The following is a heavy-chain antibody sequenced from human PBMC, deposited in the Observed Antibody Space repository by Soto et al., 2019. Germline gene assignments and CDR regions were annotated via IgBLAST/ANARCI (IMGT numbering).Heavy chain of an antibody. V-gene: IGHV3-7*01. Sequence: ETLSLTCTVSGGSISSGGYYWSWIRQHPGKGLEWVANIKQDGSEKYYVDSVKGRFTISRDNAKNTLYLQMNSLRVEDTAVYYCARGVRSGSYPYYYYAMDVWGQGTTITVS. D-gene: IGHD1-26*01. J-gene: IGHJ6*02. CDR1: GGSISSGGYY. CDR3: ARGVRSGSYPYYYYAMDV. CDR2: IKQDGSEK.